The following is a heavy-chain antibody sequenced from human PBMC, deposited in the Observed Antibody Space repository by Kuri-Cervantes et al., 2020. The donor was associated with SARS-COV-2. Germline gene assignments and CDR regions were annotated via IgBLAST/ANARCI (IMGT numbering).Heavy chain of an antibody. CDR3: ARIGAKELLRENGDYYYYGMDV. Sequence: SVKVSCKASGGTFSSYAISWVRQAPGQGLEWMGGIIPIFGTANYAQKFQGRVTITADESTSTAYMELSSLRSEDTAVYYCARIGAKELLRENGDYYYYGMDVWGQGTTVTVSS. CDR2: IIPIFGTA. D-gene: IGHD1-26*01. J-gene: IGHJ6*02. CDR1: GGTFSSYA. V-gene: IGHV1-69*13.